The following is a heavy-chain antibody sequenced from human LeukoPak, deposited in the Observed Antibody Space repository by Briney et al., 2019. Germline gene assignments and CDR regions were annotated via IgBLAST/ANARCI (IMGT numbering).Heavy chain of an antibody. Sequence: SQTLSLTCAISGDSVSTVYSDWNWIRQSPSGGLEWLGRTYYRSKWSYDYAISVQSRITINPDTSKNQFSLQLNSVTPEDTAVYYCASSGPTRSAFDIWGQGTMVTVSS. CDR2: TYYRSKWSY. V-gene: IGHV6-1*01. CDR3: ASSGPTRSAFDI. J-gene: IGHJ3*02. CDR1: GDSVSTVYSD.